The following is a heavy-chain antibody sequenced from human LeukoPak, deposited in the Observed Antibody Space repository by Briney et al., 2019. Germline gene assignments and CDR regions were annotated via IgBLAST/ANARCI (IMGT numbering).Heavy chain of an antibody. D-gene: IGHD5-24*01. V-gene: IGHV1-2*02. CDR1: GYTFTDYF. J-gene: IGHJ4*02. CDR2: ITPNSGA. Sequence: GASVKVSCKASGYTFTDYFMHWVRQAPGQGREWMGWITPNSGANYAQNFQGRVTMTRDTSISTAYMELSGLRSGDSAVYYCARDRYGDGFAHLDSWGQGTLVTVPS. CDR3: ARDRYGDGFAHLDS.